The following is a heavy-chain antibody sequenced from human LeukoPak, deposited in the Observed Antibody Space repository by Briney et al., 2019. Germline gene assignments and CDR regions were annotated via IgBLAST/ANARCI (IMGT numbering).Heavy chain of an antibody. CDR3: AREGVGAAGPGGNWFDP. V-gene: IGHV3-33*01. Sequence: GGSLRLPCAASGFTFSSYGMHWVRQAPGKGLEWVAVIWYDGSNKYYADSVKGRFTISRDNSKNTLYLQMNSLRAEDTAVYYCAREGVGAAGPGGNWFDPWGQGTLVTVSS. D-gene: IGHD6-13*01. CDR2: IWYDGSNK. J-gene: IGHJ5*02. CDR1: GFTFSSYG.